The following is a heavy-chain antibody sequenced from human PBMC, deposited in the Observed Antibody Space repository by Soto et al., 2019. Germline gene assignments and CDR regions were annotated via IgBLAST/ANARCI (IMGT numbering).Heavy chain of an antibody. Sequence: QVQLVQSGAEVKKPGSSVKVSCKASGGTFSAYAISWVRQAPGQGLEWMGGIIPMFGTENHAQKFQGRVIITADKSTRTAYMELSSLRSDDTAIYYCARDATGSFGYFDLWGRGTLVTVSS. CDR3: ARDATGSFGYFDL. CDR1: GGTFSAYA. D-gene: IGHD3-10*01. V-gene: IGHV1-69*06. J-gene: IGHJ2*01. CDR2: IIPMFGTE.